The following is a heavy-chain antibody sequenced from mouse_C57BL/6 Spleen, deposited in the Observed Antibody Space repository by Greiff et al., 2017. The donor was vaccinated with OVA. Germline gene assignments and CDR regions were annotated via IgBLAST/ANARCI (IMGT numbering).Heavy chain of an antibody. J-gene: IGHJ2*01. CDR3: AREEDYYGSTYCDY. V-gene: IGHV1-76*01. Sequence: VQRVESGAELVRPGASVKLSCKASGYTFTDYYINWVKQRPGQGLEWIARIYPGSGNTYYNEKFKGKATLTAEKSSSTAYMQLSSLTSEDSAVYFCAREEDYYGSTYCDYWGQGTTLTVSS. CDR1: GYTFTDYY. D-gene: IGHD1-1*01. CDR2: IYPGSGNT.